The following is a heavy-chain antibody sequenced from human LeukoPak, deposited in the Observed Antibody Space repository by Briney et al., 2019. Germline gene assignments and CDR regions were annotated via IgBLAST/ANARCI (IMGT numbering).Heavy chain of an antibody. Sequence: SETLSLTCTVSGGSISSHYWSWIRQPPGKGLEWIGYIYYSGSTNYNPSLKSRVTISVDTSKNQFSLKLSSVTAADTAVYYCAREITFGGVIAYNWFDPWGQGTLVTVSS. D-gene: IGHD3-16*02. V-gene: IGHV4-59*11. CDR2: IYYSGST. CDR1: GGSISSHY. CDR3: AREITFGGVIAYNWFDP. J-gene: IGHJ5*02.